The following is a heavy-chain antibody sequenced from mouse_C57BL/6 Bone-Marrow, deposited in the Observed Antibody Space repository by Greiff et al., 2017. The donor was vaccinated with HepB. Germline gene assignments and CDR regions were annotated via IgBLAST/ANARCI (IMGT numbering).Heavy chain of an antibody. Sequence: EVQRVESGPELVKPGASVKIPCKASGYTFTDYNMDWVKQSHGKSLEWIGDINPNNGGTIYNQKFKGKATLTVDKSSSTAYMELRSLTSEDTAVYYCARQYGSSHWYFDVWGTGTTVTVSS. V-gene: IGHV1-18*01. CDR2: INPNNGGT. J-gene: IGHJ1*03. CDR1: GYTFTDYN. CDR3: ARQYGSSHWYFDV. D-gene: IGHD1-1*01.